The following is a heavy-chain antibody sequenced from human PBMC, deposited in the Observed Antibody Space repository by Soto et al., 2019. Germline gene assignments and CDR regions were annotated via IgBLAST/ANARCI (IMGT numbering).Heavy chain of an antibody. CDR3: VRGKVNFDF. CDR2: IYQSGNT. V-gene: IGHV4-38-2*02. CDR1: NYSISSGYH. J-gene: IGHJ4*02. Sequence: KPSVTLSLTCIVSNYSISSGYHWGCIRQPPGKGLEGIGTIYQSGNTYQNPSLKSRVILSIDTSKNQFSLNLRNVTAADTAVYYCVRGKVNFDFWGKGILVTVYS.